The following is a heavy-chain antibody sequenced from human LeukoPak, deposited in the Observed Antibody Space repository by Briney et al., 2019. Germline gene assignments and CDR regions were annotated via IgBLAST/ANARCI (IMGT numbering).Heavy chain of an antibody. J-gene: IGHJ3*02. V-gene: IGHV3-64*04. D-gene: IGHD2-15*01. Sequence: GGSLRLSCSASGFTFSSYGMHWVRQAPGKGLEYVSAISSKGGSTYYADSVKGRFTISRDNSKNSLYLQMDSLRTEDTAFYYCAKEIDTLGTNAFDIWGQGTMVTVSS. CDR2: ISSKGGST. CDR3: AKEIDTLGTNAFDI. CDR1: GFTFSSYG.